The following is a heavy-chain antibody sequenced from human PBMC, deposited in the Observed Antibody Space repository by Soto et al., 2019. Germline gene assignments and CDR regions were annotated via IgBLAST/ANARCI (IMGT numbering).Heavy chain of an antibody. Sequence: ASVNVSCKASGYTFTSYAMHWVRQAPGQRLEWMGWINAGNGNAKYSQKFQGRVTITRDTSASTAYVELSSLRSEDTAVYYCASDDQIAAASGGGLGRPDTYYYDSSGSQRQDNWYDPSGEVTLFSFSS. V-gene: IGHV1-3*01. J-gene: IGHJ5*02. CDR3: ASDDQIAAASGGGLGRPDTYYYDSSGSQRQDNWYDP. D-gene: IGHD3-22*01. CDR2: INAGNGNA. CDR1: GYTFTSYA.